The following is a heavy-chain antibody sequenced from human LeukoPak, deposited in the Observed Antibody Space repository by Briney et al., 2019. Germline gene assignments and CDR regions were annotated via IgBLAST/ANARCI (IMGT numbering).Heavy chain of an antibody. Sequence: GGSLRLSCAASGFTFTNAWMSWVRQAPGKGLEWVGRIKSKSDGGTIDYAAPVKGRFTISRDDSKNTLYLQMNSLKIEDTAVYYCRGFGETLVIHYYYYYMDVWGKGTTVTVPS. CDR2: IKSKSDGGTI. CDR1: GFTFTNAW. J-gene: IGHJ6*03. D-gene: IGHD3-10*01. V-gene: IGHV3-15*01. CDR3: RGFGETLVIHYYYYYMDV.